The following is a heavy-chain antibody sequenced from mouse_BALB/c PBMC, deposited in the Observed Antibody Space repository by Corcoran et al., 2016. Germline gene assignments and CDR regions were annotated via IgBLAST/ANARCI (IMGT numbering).Heavy chain of an antibody. CDR3: ARELPICNFDL. Sequence: EGQLQPSGPELVKPGASGKISCKASVYSFTGYYMHWVTQSHVKSLEWIGRINPYNGATSYNQNFKDKASLTVYKSSSTAYMELHSLPSEDSAVHYRARELPICNFDLWVQSLTLAVSS. CDR1: VYSFTGYY. D-gene: IGHD6-1*01. CDR2: INPYNGAT. J-gene: IGHJ2*01. V-gene: IGHV1-26*01.